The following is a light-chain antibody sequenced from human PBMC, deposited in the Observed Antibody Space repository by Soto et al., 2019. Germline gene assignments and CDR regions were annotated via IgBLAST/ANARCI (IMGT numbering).Light chain of an antibody. CDR1: SSNLGSGFD. J-gene: IGLJ2*01. Sequence: QSVLTQPPSVSGAPGQRGTISCTGSSSNLGSGFDVQWYQQLPGTAPKLLIYYNDNRPSGVPDRFSGSKSGTSASLAITGLQADDEADYDCQSYDSSLSGHVVFGGGTKLTVL. CDR3: QSYDSSLSGHVV. CDR2: YND. V-gene: IGLV1-40*01.